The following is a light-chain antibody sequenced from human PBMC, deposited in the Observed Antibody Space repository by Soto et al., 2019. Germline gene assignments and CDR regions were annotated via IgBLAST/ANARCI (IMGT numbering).Light chain of an antibody. J-gene: IGKJ5*01. CDR2: GAS. CDR3: QQYNNWPPIT. Sequence: EMVITQSPATLSVSPWQRATRCCMVRQSVSSNLAWYQQRPGQAPRLLIYGASTRATGIPVRFSGSGSGTEFTLTISSLQSEDFAVYYCQQYNNWPPITFGQGTRLEIK. V-gene: IGKV3-15*01. CDR1: QSVSSN.